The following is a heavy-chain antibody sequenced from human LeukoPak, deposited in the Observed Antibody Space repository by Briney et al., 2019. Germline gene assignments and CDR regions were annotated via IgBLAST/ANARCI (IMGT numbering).Heavy chain of an antibody. V-gene: IGHV1-69*05. Sequence: SVKVSCKASGGTFSSYAISWVRQAPGQGLEWMGGIIPIFGTANYAQKFQGRVTITTAESTSTAYMELSSLRSGDTAVYYCARGSPSYAQWHFDLWGRGTLVTVSS. CDR3: ARGSPSYAQWHFDL. D-gene: IGHD2/OR15-2a*01. J-gene: IGHJ2*01. CDR2: IIPIFGTA. CDR1: GGTFSSYA.